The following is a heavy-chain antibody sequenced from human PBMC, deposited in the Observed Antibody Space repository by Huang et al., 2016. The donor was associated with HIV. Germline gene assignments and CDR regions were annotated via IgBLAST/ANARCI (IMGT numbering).Heavy chain of an antibody. J-gene: IGHJ4*02. V-gene: IGHV1-8*01. CDR3: ARGLGRTRRFDY. D-gene: IGHD2-2*01. Sequence: QGLEWMGWMNPNSGNTGYAQKLKGRVAMTRNTSMTTAYMELRSLRSDDTAVYFCARGLGRTRRFDYWGQGALVNVYS. CDR2: MNPNSGNT.